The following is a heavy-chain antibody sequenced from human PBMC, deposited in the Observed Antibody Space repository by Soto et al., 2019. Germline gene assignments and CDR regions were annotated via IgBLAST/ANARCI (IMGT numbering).Heavy chain of an antibody. Sequence: QVQLVQSGAEVKKPGASVKVSCKASGYTFTSYGISWVRQAPGQGLEWMGWISAYNGNTNYAQQLQGRVTMTTDTSTSTAYMELRSLRSDDTAVYYCARDKRGITFGGVIVNDAFYLWGQGTMVTVSS. CDR2: ISAYNGNT. CDR3: ARDKRGITFGGVIVNDAFYL. D-gene: IGHD3-16*02. J-gene: IGHJ3*01. V-gene: IGHV1-18*01. CDR1: GYTFTSYG.